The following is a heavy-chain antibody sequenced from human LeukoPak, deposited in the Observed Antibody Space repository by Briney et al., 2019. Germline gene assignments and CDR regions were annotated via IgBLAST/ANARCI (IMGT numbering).Heavy chain of an antibody. J-gene: IGHJ4*02. CDR2: IYYSGST. Sequence: SETLSLTCTVSGGSISSSSYYWGWIRQPPGKGLEWIGSIYYSGSTYYNPSLKSRVTISVDTSKNQFSLKLSSVTAADTAVYYCARERRVTTVTPRPFFDYWGQGTLVTVSS. V-gene: IGHV4-39*02. D-gene: IGHD4-17*01. CDR3: ARERRVTTVTPRPFFDY. CDR1: GGSISSSSYY.